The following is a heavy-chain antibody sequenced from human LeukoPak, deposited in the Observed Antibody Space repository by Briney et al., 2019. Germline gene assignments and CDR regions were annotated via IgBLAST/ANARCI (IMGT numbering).Heavy chain of an antibody. D-gene: IGHD4-17*01. Sequence: GGSLRLSCAASGFSFTGYWMSWVRQAPGKGLEWVSGINWNGGSTGYADSVRGRFTISRDNAKNSLYLQMNSLRAEDTALYYCARGGVYGDEILDYWGQGTLVTVSS. CDR2: INWNGGST. CDR1: GFSFTGYW. CDR3: ARGGVYGDEILDY. J-gene: IGHJ4*02. V-gene: IGHV3-20*04.